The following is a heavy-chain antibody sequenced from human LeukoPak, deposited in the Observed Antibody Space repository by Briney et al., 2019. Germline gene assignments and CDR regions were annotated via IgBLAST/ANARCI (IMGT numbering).Heavy chain of an antibody. D-gene: IGHD6-13*01. Sequence: GGSLRLSCAASGFPFSTYWMHWVRQAPGKGLVWVSRINAGVTTTYADSVKGRFTISRDDAKNTLYLQMNSLRAEDSAVYFCARGPSYSSSWYGLDSWGQGTLVTVSS. CDR1: GFPFSTYW. CDR3: ARGPSYSSSWYGLDS. V-gene: IGHV3-74*01. CDR2: INAGVTT. J-gene: IGHJ4*02.